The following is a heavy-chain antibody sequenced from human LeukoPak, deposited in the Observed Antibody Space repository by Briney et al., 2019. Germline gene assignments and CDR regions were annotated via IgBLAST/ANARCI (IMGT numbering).Heavy chain of an antibody. V-gene: IGHV3-64*01. D-gene: IGHD6-13*01. CDR3: AKDLSSSFFDY. CDR1: GFTFSSYA. Sequence: PGGSLRLSCAASGFTFSSYAMHWVRQAPGKGLEYVSAISSNGGSTYYANSVKGRFTISRDNSKNTLYLQMNSLRAEDMAVYYCAKDLSSSFFDYWGQGTLVTVSS. CDR2: ISSNGGST. J-gene: IGHJ4*02.